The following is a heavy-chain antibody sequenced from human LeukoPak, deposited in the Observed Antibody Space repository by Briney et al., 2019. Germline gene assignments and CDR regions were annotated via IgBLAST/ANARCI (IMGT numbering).Heavy chain of an antibody. CDR1: GFTFSSYW. CDR3: ARGSDYYDPAGAIDY. J-gene: IGHJ4*02. D-gene: IGHD3-22*01. Sequence: GGSLRLSCAASGFTFSSYWMSWVRQAPGKGLEWVANIKQDGSEKYYVDSVKGRFTISRDNAKNSLYLQMNSLRAEDTAVYYCARGSDYYDPAGAIDYWGQGTLVTVSS. V-gene: IGHV3-7*01. CDR2: IKQDGSEK.